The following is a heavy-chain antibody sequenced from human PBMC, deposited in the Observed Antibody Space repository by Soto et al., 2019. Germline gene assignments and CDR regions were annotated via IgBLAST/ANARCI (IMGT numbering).Heavy chain of an antibody. Sequence: PGESLKISCKTSGYSFISYWVAWVRQLPGKVLEWMGTFYPGDSTSTYSPSFQGQVTISVDKSISTAYLQLSSLKASDTAMYYCARIIGYCRNNDCSWTFDIWGQGXMVTV. V-gene: IGHV5-51*01. CDR2: FYPGDSTS. J-gene: IGHJ3*02. D-gene: IGHD2-15*01. CDR3: ARIIGYCRNNDCSWTFDI. CDR1: GYSFISYW.